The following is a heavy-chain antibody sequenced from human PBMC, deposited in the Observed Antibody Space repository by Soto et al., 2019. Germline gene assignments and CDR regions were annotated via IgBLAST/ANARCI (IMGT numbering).Heavy chain of an antibody. CDR2: IYYSGST. D-gene: IGHD3-3*01. CDR3: ARTPTIFGVVFDY. CDR1: GGSISSYY. J-gene: IGHJ4*02. V-gene: IGHV4-59*01. Sequence: SETLSLTCTVSGGSISSYYWSWIRQPPGKGLEWIGYIYYSGSTNYNPSLKSRVTISVDTSKNQFSLKLSSVTAADTAVYYCARTPTIFGVVFDYWGQGTLVTVSS.